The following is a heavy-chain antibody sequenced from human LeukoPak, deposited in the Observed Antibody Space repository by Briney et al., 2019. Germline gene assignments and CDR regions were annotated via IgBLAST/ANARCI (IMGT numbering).Heavy chain of an antibody. D-gene: IGHD3/OR15-3a*01. CDR1: GFTFSSYA. Sequence: PGGSLRLSCAASGFTFSSYAMSWVRQAPGKGLEWVSGISGSGGSTYYADSVKGRFTISRDNSKNTLYLQMDSLRPEDTAVYHCAKGGIPTGPYYYFYYMDVWGNGTTVTVSS. CDR2: ISGSGGST. CDR3: AKGGIPTGPYYYFYYMDV. V-gene: IGHV3-23*01. J-gene: IGHJ6*03.